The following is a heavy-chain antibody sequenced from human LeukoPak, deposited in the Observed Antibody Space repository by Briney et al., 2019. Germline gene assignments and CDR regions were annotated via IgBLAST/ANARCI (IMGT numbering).Heavy chain of an antibody. J-gene: IGHJ3*01. CDR1: GFIFIDYW. CDR3: AHTSL. Sequence: GGSLRLSCAASGFIFIDYWLSWVRQAPGKGLERVANIKPDGSQKYYVDSVKGRFTISRDNAKNSVYLQMNSLRAEDTAVYYCAHTSLWGQGTRVTVSS. V-gene: IGHV3-7*01. CDR2: IKPDGSQK. D-gene: IGHD5-18*01.